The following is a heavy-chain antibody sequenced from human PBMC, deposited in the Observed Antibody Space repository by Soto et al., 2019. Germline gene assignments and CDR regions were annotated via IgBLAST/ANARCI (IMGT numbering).Heavy chain of an antibody. CDR3: ARGGTYGLGV. D-gene: IGHD5-12*01. CDR1: GFTFRDYG. Sequence: GGSLRLSCAASGFTFRDYGMHWVRQAPGKGLEWVAVILYGGTTEYYVDSVRGRFTISRDNSKATLFLQLSSLRPDDTALYYCARGGTYGLGVWGQGTAVTV. J-gene: IGHJ6*02. V-gene: IGHV3-30*03. CDR2: ILYGGTTE.